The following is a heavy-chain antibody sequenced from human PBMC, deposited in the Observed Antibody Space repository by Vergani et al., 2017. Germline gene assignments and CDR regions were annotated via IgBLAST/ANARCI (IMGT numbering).Heavy chain of an antibody. CDR1: GGTFSSYA. CDR3: ARALEHQLLNLFTRFACWFDP. CDR2: IIPIFGTA. J-gene: IGHJ5*02. V-gene: IGHV1-69*06. Sequence: VQLVQSGAEVKKPGSSVKVSCKASGGTFSSYAISWVRQAPGQGLEWMGGIIPIFGTANYAQKFQGRVTITADKSTSTAYMKLSSVTAADTAVYYCARALEHQLLNLFTRFACWFDPWGQGTLVTVSS. D-gene: IGHD2-2*01.